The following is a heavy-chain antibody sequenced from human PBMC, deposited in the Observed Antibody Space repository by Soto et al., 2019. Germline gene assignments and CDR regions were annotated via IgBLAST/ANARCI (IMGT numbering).Heavy chain of an antibody. CDR2: TYYRSKWYN. CDR1: GDSVYSNSAA. V-gene: IGHV6-1*01. Sequence: SPTLSLTCAISGDSVYSNSAAWNWIRQSPSRGLEWLGRTYYRSKWYNHYAVSVKSRITINPDTSKNQFSLQLNSVTPEDTAVYYCARARNYQLLSTYYYYCMDVWGQGTTVTVSS. CDR3: ARARNYQLLSTYYYYCMDV. J-gene: IGHJ6*02. D-gene: IGHD2-2*01.